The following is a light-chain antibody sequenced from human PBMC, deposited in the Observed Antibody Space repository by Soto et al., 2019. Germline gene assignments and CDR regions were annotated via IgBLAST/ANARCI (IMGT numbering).Light chain of an antibody. V-gene: IGKV3D-20*02. CDR3: QQRHMWPIT. CDR1: QSVTSNY. Sequence: EVVMTQSPATLSVSPGERATLSCRASQSVTSNYLAWYQQKPGQAPRLLIYGVSSRATGVPDRFSGSGSGTDFTLTISRLEPEDFAVYYCQQRHMWPITFGQGTRLEIK. J-gene: IGKJ5*01. CDR2: GVS.